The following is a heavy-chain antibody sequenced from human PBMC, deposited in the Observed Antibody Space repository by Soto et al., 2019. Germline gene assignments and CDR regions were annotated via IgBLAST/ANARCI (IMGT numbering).Heavy chain of an antibody. J-gene: IGHJ4*02. CDR3: TKDSGWTSAD. CDR2: ISGGST. CDR1: GFTFTNYG. Sequence: EVHLLESGGGLVQPGGSRRLSCVASGFTFTNYGMSWVRQAPGKGLEWVSGISGGSTYYTDSVKGRFTISRDDSKNTLYLQMDSLRVEDTAVYFCTKDSGWTSADWGQGTLVTVSS. D-gene: IGHD3-10*01. V-gene: IGHV3-23*01.